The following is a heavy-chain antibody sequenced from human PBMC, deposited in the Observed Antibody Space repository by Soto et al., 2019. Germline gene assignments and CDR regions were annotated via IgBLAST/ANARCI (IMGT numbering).Heavy chain of an antibody. CDR2: ISYDGSNK. CDR1: GFTFSSYG. CDR3: AKELLWFGEQEFYYYYGMDV. V-gene: IGHV3-30*18. D-gene: IGHD3-10*01. Sequence: GGSLRLSCVASGFTFSSYGMHWVRQAPGKGLEWVAVISYDGSNKYYADSVKGRFTISRDNSKNTLYLQMNSLRAEDTAVYYCAKELLWFGEQEFYYYYGMDVWGQGTTVTVSS. J-gene: IGHJ6*02.